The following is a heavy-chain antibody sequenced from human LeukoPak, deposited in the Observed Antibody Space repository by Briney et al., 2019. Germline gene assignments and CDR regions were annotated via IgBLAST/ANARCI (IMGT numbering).Heavy chain of an antibody. V-gene: IGHV4-61*01. CDR2: IYYSGST. CDR1: GGSVSSGSYY. D-gene: IGHD2-2*01. J-gene: IGHJ6*02. CDR3: ARGGAVPAANTGYGMDV. Sequence: SETLSLTCTVSGGSVSSGSYYWSWIRQPPGKGLEWIGYIYYSGSTNYNPSLKSRVTISVDTSKNQFSLKLSSVTDADTAVYYCARGGAVPAANTGYGMDVWGQGTTVTVSS.